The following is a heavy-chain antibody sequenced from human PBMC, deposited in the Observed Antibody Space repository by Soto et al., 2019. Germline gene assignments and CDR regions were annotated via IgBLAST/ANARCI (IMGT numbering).Heavy chain of an antibody. V-gene: IGHV3-30-3*01. CDR1: GFTFSSYA. J-gene: IGHJ5*02. CDR2: ISYDGSNK. CDR3: ARDVRYCSGGSCYHNWFDP. D-gene: IGHD2-15*01. Sequence: PGGSLRLSCAASGFTFSSYAMHWVRQAPGKGLEWVAVISYDGSNKYYADSVKGRFTISRDNSKNTLYLQMNSLRAEDTAVYYCARDVRYCSGGSCYHNWFDPWGQGTPVTVSS.